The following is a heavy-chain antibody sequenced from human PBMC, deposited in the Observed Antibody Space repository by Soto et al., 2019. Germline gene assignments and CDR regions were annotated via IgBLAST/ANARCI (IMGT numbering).Heavy chain of an antibody. J-gene: IGHJ6*02. CDR2: IYYSGST. CDR3: ARDTTIGYYYYGMDV. Sequence: SETLSLTCTVSGGSVSRSSYYWSWIRQPPGKGLEWIGYIYYSGSTNYNPSLKSRVTKSVDTSKNQFSLKLSSVTAADTAVYYCARDTTIGYYYYGMDVWGQGTTVTVSS. D-gene: IGHD5-12*01. CDR1: GGSVSRSSYY. V-gene: IGHV4-61*01.